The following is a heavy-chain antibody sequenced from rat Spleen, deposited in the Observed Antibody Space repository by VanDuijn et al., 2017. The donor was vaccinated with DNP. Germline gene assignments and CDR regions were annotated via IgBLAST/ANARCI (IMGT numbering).Heavy chain of an antibody. CDR3: ARATTRANSGAFAY. D-gene: IGHD4-3*01. CDR1: GFTYSNYV. V-gene: IGHV5S13*01. CDR2: ISTGGGDT. J-gene: IGHJ3*01. Sequence: EVQLVESGGGLVQPGRSLKLSCAASGFTYSNYVMAWVRQAPTKGLEWVASISTGGGDTYYRDSLRGRFPIPRDNTKNTLYLQIDSLRSEDTATYYCARATTRANSGAFAYWGQGTLVTVSS.